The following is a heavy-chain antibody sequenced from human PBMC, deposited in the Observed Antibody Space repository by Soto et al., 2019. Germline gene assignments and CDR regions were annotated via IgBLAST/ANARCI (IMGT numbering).Heavy chain of an antibody. J-gene: IGHJ6*02. CDR1: GGSISSSSYY. V-gene: IGHV4-39*01. D-gene: IGHD3-3*01. CDR3: ASLSYYDFWSGYFLDYYYYGMDV. Sequence: PSETLSLTCTVSGGSISSSSYYWGWIRQPPGERREWIGSIYYSGSTYYNPSLKSRVTISVDTSKNQFSLKLSSVTAADTAVYYCASLSYYDFWSGYFLDYYYYGMDVWGQGTTVTVSS. CDR2: IYYSGST.